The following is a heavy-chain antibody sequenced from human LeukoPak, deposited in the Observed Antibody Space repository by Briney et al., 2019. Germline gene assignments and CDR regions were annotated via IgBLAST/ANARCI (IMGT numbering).Heavy chain of an antibody. CDR2: IKQDGTEI. Sequence: GGSLRLSCAASGFTFSSHWMSWVRQAPGKGPEWVANIKQDGTEIYYVDSVKGRFTISRDNAKNSLYLQMNSLRAEDTAVYYCARGHTAVTRHFDFWGQGTLVTVSS. CDR3: ARGHTAVTRHFDF. V-gene: IGHV3-7*01. CDR1: GFTFSSHW. J-gene: IGHJ4*02. D-gene: IGHD4-17*01.